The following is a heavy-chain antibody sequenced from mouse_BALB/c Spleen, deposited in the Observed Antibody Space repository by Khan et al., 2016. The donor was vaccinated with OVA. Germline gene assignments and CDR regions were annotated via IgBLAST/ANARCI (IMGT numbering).Heavy chain of an antibody. D-gene: IGHD1-1*01. CDR2: ISSGGSYT. Sequence: EVQLVESGGVLVKPGGSLKLSCVASGFTFSTYGMSWVRQIPDKRLEWVATISSGGSYTYYPDSVKGRFTISRDNAKNTLYLQMNSLNSEDTAMYYCARLAYYYNSEGFAYWGQGTLVTVSA. V-gene: IGHV5-6*01. J-gene: IGHJ3*01. CDR3: ARLAYYYNSEGFAY. CDR1: GFTFSTYG.